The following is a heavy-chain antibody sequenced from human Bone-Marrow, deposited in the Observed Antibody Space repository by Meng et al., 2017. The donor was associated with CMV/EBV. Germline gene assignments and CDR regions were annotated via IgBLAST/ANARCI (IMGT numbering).Heavy chain of an antibody. J-gene: IGHJ6*02. V-gene: IGHV1-2*02. CDR1: GYTFTGYY. CDR3: ARQRGDSPYYYGMDV. D-gene: IGHD4-17*01. Sequence: ASVKVSCKASGYTFTGYYMHWVRQAPGQGLEWMGWINPNSGGTNYAQKFQGRVTMTRDTSISTAYMELSRLRSDDTAVYYCARQRGDSPYYYGMDVWGQRTTVTVSS. CDR2: INPNSGGT.